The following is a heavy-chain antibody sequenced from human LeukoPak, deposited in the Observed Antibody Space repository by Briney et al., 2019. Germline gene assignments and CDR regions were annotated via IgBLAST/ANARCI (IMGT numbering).Heavy chain of an antibody. CDR2: ISGDGTAR. CDR1: GFTSSSYC. J-gene: IGHJ5*02. V-gene: IGHV3-74*01. CDR3: VRGRGSYGWFDP. D-gene: IGHD3-10*01. Sequence: GGSPRLSCAASGFTSSSYCMHWVRQVPGKGLVWVSRISGDGTARNYADSVKGRFTISRDDAKNTVDLQMNSLRGEDTAVYYCVRGRGSYGWFDPWGQGTLVTVSS.